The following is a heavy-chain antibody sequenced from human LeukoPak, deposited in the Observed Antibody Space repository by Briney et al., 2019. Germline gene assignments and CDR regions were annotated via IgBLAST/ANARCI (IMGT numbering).Heavy chain of an antibody. CDR3: ARMTTRHDY. Sequence: SETLSLTCGVSGTSFTSYYGSWIRQTPGKGLEWIGEVNHSGYTNMNPSLKSRVTISVDTSKNQFSLMMTSVTAADTAVYFCARMTTRHDYWGQGTLVTVSS. J-gene: IGHJ4*02. V-gene: IGHV4-34*01. D-gene: IGHD4-17*01. CDR2: VNHSGYT. CDR1: GTSFTSYY.